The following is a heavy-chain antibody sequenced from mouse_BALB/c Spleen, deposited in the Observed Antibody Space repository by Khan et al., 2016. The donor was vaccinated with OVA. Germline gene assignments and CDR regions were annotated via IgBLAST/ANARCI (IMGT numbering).Heavy chain of an antibody. D-gene: IGHD1-1*01. Sequence: EVQLVESGPGLVKPSQSLSLSCTATGYSITSGYVWYWIRQFQGNQLEWMGYISYSGNTSYNPSLRSRISITRDTSKNQFFLQLNTVTTEDTATYYCARKNYYGYAMDYWGQGTTVTVSS. CDR1: GYSITSGYV. V-gene: IGHV3-2*02. CDR2: ISYSGNT. CDR3: ARKNYYGYAMDY. J-gene: IGHJ4*01.